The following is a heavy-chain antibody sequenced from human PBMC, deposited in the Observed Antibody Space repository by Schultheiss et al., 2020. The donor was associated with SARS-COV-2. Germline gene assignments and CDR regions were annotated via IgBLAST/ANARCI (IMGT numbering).Heavy chain of an antibody. D-gene: IGHD4-17*01. Sequence: SETLSLTCTVSGGSVYSDRYYWSWIRQPPGKGLEWIGYIYYSGSTNYNPSLKSRVTISVDTSKNQFSLKLSSVTAADTAVYYCASHDYGDYVRGAFDIWGQGTMVTVSS. CDR2: IYYSGST. CDR1: GGSVYSDRYY. J-gene: IGHJ3*02. V-gene: IGHV4-61*01. CDR3: ASHDYGDYVRGAFDI.